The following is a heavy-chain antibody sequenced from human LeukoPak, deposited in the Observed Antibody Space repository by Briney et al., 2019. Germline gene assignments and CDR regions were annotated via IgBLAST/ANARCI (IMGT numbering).Heavy chain of an antibody. J-gene: IGHJ4*02. CDR1: GFTFSSYR. Sequence: GGSLRLSCAASGFTFSSYRMNWLRQAPGKGLEWVSYISSSSSTIYYAHSVKGRFTISRDNAKNSLYLQMNSLRDEDTAVYYCARVPRYGGTPGDYWGQGTLVTVSS. D-gene: IGHD4-23*01. V-gene: IGHV3-48*02. CDR3: ARVPRYGGTPGDY. CDR2: ISSSSSTI.